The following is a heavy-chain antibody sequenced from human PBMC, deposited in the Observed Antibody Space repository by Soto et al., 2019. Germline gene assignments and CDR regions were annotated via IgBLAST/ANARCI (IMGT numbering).Heavy chain of an antibody. Sequence: GASVKVSCKVSEYTLTELSMHWVRQAPGKGLEWMGGFDPEDGETIYAQKFQGRVTMTEDTSTDTAYMELSSLRSEDTAVYYCATVGLDSGSYPVCHYWGQGTLVTVSS. CDR1: EYTLTELS. J-gene: IGHJ4*02. V-gene: IGHV1-24*01. CDR2: FDPEDGET. D-gene: IGHD1-26*01. CDR3: ATVGLDSGSYPVCHY.